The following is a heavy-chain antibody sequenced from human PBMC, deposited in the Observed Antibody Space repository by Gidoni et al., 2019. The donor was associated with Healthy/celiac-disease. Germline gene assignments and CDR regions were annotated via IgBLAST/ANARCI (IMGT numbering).Heavy chain of an antibody. J-gene: IGHJ4*02. CDR1: GFTLSSYA. CDR2: ISGRCGST. Sequence: VQLVESGGGLVQPGGSLRLSCAASGFTLSSYAMSWVRQAPGKGLEWASAISGRCGSTYYADSVKGRFTIFRDNSKNTLYLQMNSMRAEDTAVYYCAKDQHYDSSGHDYWGQGTLVTVSS. CDR3: AKDQHYDSSGHDY. D-gene: IGHD3-22*01. V-gene: IGHV3-23*04.